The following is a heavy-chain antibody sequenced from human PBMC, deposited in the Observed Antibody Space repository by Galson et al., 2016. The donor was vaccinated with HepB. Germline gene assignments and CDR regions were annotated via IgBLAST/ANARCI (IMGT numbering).Heavy chain of an antibody. CDR1: GYRFTTYG. Sequence: SVKVSCKASGYRFTTYGISWVRQAPGQGLEWMGWISGYNGNANYAQKFQDKVTMTTDIFTSTAYMELRSLTSDDTAVYYCARRIVAGTGNYGMDVWGQGTTVTVSS. CDR3: ARRIVAGTGNYGMDV. V-gene: IGHV1-18*01. CDR2: ISGYNGNA. J-gene: IGHJ6*02. D-gene: IGHD6-19*01.